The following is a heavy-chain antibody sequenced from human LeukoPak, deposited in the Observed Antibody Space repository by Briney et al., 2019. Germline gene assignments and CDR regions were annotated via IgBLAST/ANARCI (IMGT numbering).Heavy chain of an antibody. CDR3: ARPYSSGWKAFDY. V-gene: IGHV5-51*01. CDR2: IYPGDSDT. J-gene: IGHJ4*02. Sequence: PGESLKISCQGSGYSFTNYWIAWVRQMPGKGLEWMGIIYPGDSDTRYSPSFQGQVTISADKSISTAYLQWSSLKASDTAIYYCARPYSSGWKAFDYWGQGTLVTVSS. D-gene: IGHD6-19*01. CDR1: GYSFTNYW.